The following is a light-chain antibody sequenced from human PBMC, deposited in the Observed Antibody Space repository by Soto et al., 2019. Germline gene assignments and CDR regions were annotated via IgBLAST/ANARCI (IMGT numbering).Light chain of an antibody. CDR2: EVS. CDR3: SSYTSSSTDV. CDR1: RSDVGSSNR. J-gene: IGLJ7*01. Sequence: QSALTQPPSVSGSPGQSVTISCTGTRSDVGSSNRVSWYQQPPGTAPKLMIYEVSNRPSGVPDRFSGSKSGNTASLTISGLQAEDEADYYCSSYTSSSTDVFGTGTQLTVL. V-gene: IGLV2-18*02.